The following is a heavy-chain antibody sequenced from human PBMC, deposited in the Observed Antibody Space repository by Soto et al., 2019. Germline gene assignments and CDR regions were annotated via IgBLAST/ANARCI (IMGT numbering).Heavy chain of an antibody. CDR3: TRDASRDSSARGWFDP. CDR1: GFTFRSFT. V-gene: IGHV3-21*02. D-gene: IGHD6-13*01. Sequence: EVQLVESGGGLVKPGGSLRLSCAASGFTFRSFTMNWVRQAPGKGLEWVSTISSNSAYIYYTDALRGRFTISRDNAKNSLHLQMNSLRAEDTAVYYGTRDASRDSSARGWFDPWGPGTLVTVSS. CDR2: ISSNSAYI. J-gene: IGHJ5*02.